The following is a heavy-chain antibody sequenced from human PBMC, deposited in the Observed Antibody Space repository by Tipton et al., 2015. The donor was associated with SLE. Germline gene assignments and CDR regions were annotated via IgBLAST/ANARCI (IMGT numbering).Heavy chain of an antibody. CDR1: GGSISSYY. Sequence: GLVKPSETLSLTCTVSGGSISSYYWSWIRQPPGKGLEWIGYIYYSGSTNYNPSLKSRVTISVDTSKNQFSLKLSSVTAADTAVYYCARASLGGYFDYWGQGTLVTVSS. CDR2: IYYSGST. J-gene: IGHJ4*02. V-gene: IGHV4-59*01. CDR3: ARASLGGYFDY. D-gene: IGHD3-16*01.